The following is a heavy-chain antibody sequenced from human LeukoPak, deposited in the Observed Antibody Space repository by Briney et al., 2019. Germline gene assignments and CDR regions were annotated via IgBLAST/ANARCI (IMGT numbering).Heavy chain of an antibody. V-gene: IGHV1-24*01. CDR3: ATAGMATIMPLDY. CDR1: GYTLTELS. CDR2: FDPEDGET. Sequence: ASVKVSCKVSGYTLTELSMHWVRQAPGKGVEWMGGFDPEDGETIYAQKFQGRVTMTEDTSTDTAYMELSSLRSEDTAVYYCATAGMATIMPLDYWGQGTLVTVSS. D-gene: IGHD5-24*01. J-gene: IGHJ4*02.